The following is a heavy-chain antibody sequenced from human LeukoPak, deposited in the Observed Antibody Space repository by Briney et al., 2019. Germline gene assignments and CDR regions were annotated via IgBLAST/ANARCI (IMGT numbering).Heavy chain of an antibody. CDR1: GYTFTSYD. CDR2: MNPNSGNT. D-gene: IGHD1-1*01. V-gene: IGHV1-8*01. CDR3: AGGVTGTTSGWFDP. Sequence: ASVKVSCKASGYTFTSYDINWVRQATGQGLEWMGWMNPNSGNTGYAQKFQGRVTMTRNTSISTAYMELSSLRSEDTAVYYCAGGVTGTTSGWFDPWGQGTLVTVSS. J-gene: IGHJ5*02.